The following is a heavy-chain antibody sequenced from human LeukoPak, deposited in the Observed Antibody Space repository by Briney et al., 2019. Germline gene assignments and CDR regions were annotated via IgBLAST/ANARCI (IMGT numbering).Heavy chain of an antibody. CDR3: ARGQQLVGLHGMDV. Sequence: SQTLSLTCAISGDSVSTNSAAWNWIRQSPSRGLEWLGRTYYRSKWYNDYAVSVKSRITINPDTSKNQLSLQLNSVTPEDTAVYYCARGQQLVGLHGMDVWGQGTTVTVSS. J-gene: IGHJ6*02. CDR2: TYYRSKWYN. D-gene: IGHD6-13*01. CDR1: GDSVSTNSAA. V-gene: IGHV6-1*01.